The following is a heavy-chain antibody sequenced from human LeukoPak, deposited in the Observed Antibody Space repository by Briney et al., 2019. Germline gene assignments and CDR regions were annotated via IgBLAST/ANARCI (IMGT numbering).Heavy chain of an antibody. V-gene: IGHV4-39*01. Sequence: SETLSLTCIVSGGSISSSIYFWGWIRQPPGKGLEWIGSIHYDGSAYYDPSLKSRVTISVDTSKNQFSLKLSSVAAADTAVYYCARQLYSSGTFYAPMDVWGKGTTVTISS. CDR3: ARQLYSSGTFYAPMDV. D-gene: IGHD3-10*01. J-gene: IGHJ6*03. CDR2: IHYDGSA. CDR1: GGSISSSIYF.